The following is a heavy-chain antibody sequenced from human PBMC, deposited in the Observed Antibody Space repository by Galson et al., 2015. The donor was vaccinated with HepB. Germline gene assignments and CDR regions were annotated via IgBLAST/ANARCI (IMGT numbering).Heavy chain of an antibody. V-gene: IGHV3-66*01. CDR3: ARDREYFDL. CDR1: GFSISNHY. D-gene: IGHD2/OR15-2a*01. J-gene: IGHJ2*01. CDR2: IDTRDRI. Sequence: SLRLSCAASGFSISNHYINWVRQAPGKGLEWVSFIDTRDRIEYVDSVKGRITISRDSSKNTLYFQISSMRAEDTAVYYCARDREYFDLWGRGTLVTVSS.